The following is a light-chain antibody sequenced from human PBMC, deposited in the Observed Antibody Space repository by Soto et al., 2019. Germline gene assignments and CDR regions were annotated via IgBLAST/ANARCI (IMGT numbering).Light chain of an antibody. Sequence: EIVMTQSPATLSVSPGERATLSCRASQSVSSNLAWYQQKPGQAPRLLIFVASTRATGIPARFSGSGSGTEFTLTVSSLQSEDFALYYCQRYNNWLTFGGGTKVQIK. CDR1: QSVSSN. V-gene: IGKV3-15*01. CDR2: VAS. CDR3: QRYNNWLT. J-gene: IGKJ4*01.